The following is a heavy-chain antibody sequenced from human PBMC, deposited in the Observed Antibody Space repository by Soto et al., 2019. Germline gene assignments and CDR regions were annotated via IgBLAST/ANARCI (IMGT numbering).Heavy chain of an antibody. Sequence: PGGSLRFSCAASGFTFSDYYMSWIRQAPGKGLEWVSYISSSGSTIYYADSVKGRFTISRDNAKNSLYLQMNSLRAEDTAVYYCAREGKKGYCSSTSCYGNEPPNYYHYYGMDVWGQGTTVTVSS. CDR3: AREGKKGYCSSTSCYGNEPPNYYHYYGMDV. CDR1: GFTFSDYY. V-gene: IGHV3-11*01. CDR2: ISSSGSTI. J-gene: IGHJ6*02. D-gene: IGHD2-2*01.